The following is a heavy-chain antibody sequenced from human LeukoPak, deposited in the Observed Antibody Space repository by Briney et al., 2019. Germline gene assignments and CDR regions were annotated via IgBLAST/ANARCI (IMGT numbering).Heavy chain of an antibody. J-gene: IGHJ4*02. CDR1: GGSFSGYY. Sequence: SETLSLTCAVYGGSFSGYYWSWIRQPPGKGLEWIGEINHSGSTNYNPSLKSRVTISVDTSKNQFSLKLSSVTAADTAVCYCARGLAYYYGSGSPRRFDYWGQGTLVTVSS. D-gene: IGHD3-10*01. V-gene: IGHV4-34*01. CDR2: INHSGST. CDR3: ARGLAYYYGSGSPRRFDY.